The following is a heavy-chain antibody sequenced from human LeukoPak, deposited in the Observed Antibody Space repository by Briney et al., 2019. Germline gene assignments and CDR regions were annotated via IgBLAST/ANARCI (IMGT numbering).Heavy chain of an antibody. CDR2: TYYSGST. Sequence: PSETLSLTCTVSGGSVSSGSYYWSWIRQPPGKGLEWIGYTYYSGSTNYNPSLKSRVTISVDTSKNQFSLKLSSVTAADTAVYYCARADSNYYYGMDVWGQGTTVTVSS. J-gene: IGHJ6*02. D-gene: IGHD4-11*01. CDR1: GGSVSSGSYY. V-gene: IGHV4-61*01. CDR3: ARADSNYYYGMDV.